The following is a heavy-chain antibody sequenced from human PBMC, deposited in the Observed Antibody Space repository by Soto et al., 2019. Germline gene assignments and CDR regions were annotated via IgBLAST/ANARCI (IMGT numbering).Heavy chain of an antibody. J-gene: IGHJ4*02. CDR3: AKPSGLATAGSAFDY. V-gene: IGHV3-23*01. Sequence: SLRLSCAASGFTFTNYAMSWVRQAPGKGLEWVSKIGGGGRTTYYADSVKGRFTISRDNSKNTLYLQMNSLRAEDTAVYYCAKPSGLATAGSAFDYWGQGTLVTVSS. CDR2: IGGGGRTT. CDR1: GFTFTNYA. D-gene: IGHD6-13*01.